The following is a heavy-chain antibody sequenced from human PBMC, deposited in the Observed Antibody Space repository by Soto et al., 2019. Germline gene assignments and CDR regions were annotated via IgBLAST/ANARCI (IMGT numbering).Heavy chain of an antibody. V-gene: IGHV4-34*01. CDR2: INHSGST. J-gene: IGHJ4*02. CDR3: ARKRAGQGIAVVGTGDYFDY. D-gene: IGHD6-19*01. CDR1: GGSFSGYY. Sequence: SDTLALTCAVYGGSFSGYYWSWVRQPPGKGLEWIGEINHSGSTNYNPSLKSRVTISVDTSKNQFSLKLSSVTAADTAVYYCARKRAGQGIAVVGTGDYFDYWGQGTLVT.